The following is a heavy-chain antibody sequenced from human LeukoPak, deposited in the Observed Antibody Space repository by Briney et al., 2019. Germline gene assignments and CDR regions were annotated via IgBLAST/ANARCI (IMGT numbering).Heavy chain of an antibody. D-gene: IGHD3-22*01. CDR1: GDSISSFY. CDR2: IYTSGST. CDR3: ASSYDSSGYAFDI. Sequence: SETLSLTCTVSGDSISSFYWSWIRQPAGEGLEWIGRIYTSGSTNYNPSLKSRVTMSVDTSKNQFSLKLRSVTAADTAVYYCASSYDSSGYAFDIWGQGTMVTVSS. J-gene: IGHJ3*02. V-gene: IGHV4-4*07.